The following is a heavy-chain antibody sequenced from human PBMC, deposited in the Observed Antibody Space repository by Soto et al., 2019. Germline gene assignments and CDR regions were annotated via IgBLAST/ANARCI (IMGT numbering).Heavy chain of an antibody. J-gene: IGHJ4*02. V-gene: IGHV3-23*01. CDR3: VRGYSYV. CDR1: GFTFSTFA. Sequence: EVQLLESGGDFVQPGGSLRLSCTAAGFTFSTFAMNWVRQAPGKGLEWVSGISSSGGSTYYADSVRGRFTMSRDNSRNTVHLQVSSLRGEDTAVYYCVRGYSYVWGQGTPVTVSS. CDR2: ISSSGGST. D-gene: IGHD5-18*01.